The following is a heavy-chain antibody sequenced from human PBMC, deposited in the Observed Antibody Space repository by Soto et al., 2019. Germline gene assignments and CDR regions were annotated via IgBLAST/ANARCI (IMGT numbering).Heavy chain of an antibody. V-gene: IGHV4-31*03. CDR1: GGSFSSGGYY. Sequence: VRLQESGPGLVKPSQTLSLTCTVSGGSFSSGGYYWTWIRQHPGKGLEWIGCIYSSGTTYYNPSLKSRISISVDTSKRQFSLRLNSVTAADTAVYYCARDRLKGYLDYWGQGTLVSVSS. D-gene: IGHD3-22*01. J-gene: IGHJ4*02. CDR2: IYSSGTT. CDR3: ARDRLKGYLDY.